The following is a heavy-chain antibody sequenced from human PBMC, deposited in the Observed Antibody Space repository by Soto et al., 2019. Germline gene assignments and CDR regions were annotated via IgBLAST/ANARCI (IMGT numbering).Heavy chain of an antibody. V-gene: IGHV3-30*18. Sequence: GGSLRLSCAASGFTFSSYGMHWVRQAPGKGLEWVAVISYDGSNKYYADSVKGRFTISRDNSKNTLYLQMNSLRAEDTAVYYCAKDGGDGYLDYYYGMDVWGQGTTVTVSS. J-gene: IGHJ6*02. CDR3: AKDGGDGYLDYYYGMDV. CDR1: GFTFSSYG. D-gene: IGHD5-12*01. CDR2: ISYDGSNK.